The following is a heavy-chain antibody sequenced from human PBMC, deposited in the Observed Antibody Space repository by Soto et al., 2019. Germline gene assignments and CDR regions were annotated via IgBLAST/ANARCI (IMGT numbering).Heavy chain of an antibody. CDR1: GFTFSSYG. D-gene: IGHD3-10*01. CDR2: IWHDGSNK. CDR3: ASEAGGTMVRGVIYYYYGMDV. J-gene: IGHJ6*02. Sequence: GGSLRLSCAASGFTFSSYGMHWVRQAPGKGLEWVAVIWHDGSNKYYADSVKGRFTISRDNSKNTLYLQMNSLRAEDTAVYYCASEAGGTMVRGVIYYYYGMDVWGQATTVTVSS. V-gene: IGHV3-33*01.